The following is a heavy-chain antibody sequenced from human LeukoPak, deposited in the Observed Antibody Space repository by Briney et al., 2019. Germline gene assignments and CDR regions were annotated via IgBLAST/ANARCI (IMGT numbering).Heavy chain of an antibody. J-gene: IGHJ4*02. CDR2: IYPRDSTT. V-gene: IGHV5-51*01. Sequence: GESLKISCQSSGSTFTHDWIGWVRQLPGKGLEWMGIIYPRDSTTRYSPAFEGQVTISVDKSITTAYLQWSSLKASDTAMYYCARRAIIQGTSALDFWGQGTVVIVSS. CDR3: ARRAIIQGTSALDF. D-gene: IGHD3-3*01. CDR1: GSTFTHDW.